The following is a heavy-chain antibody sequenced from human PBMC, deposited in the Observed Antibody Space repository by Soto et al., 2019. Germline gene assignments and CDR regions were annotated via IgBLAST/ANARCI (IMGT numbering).Heavy chain of an antibody. Sequence: SVKVSCKASGGTFSSYAISWVRQAPGQGLEWMGGIIPIFGTANYAQKFQGRVTITADESTSTAYMELSSLRSEATAVYYCATGELGYDFWSGYPAHYYYYGMDVWGQGTTVTVSS. CDR1: GGTFSSYA. V-gene: IGHV1-69*13. CDR3: ATGELGYDFWSGYPAHYYYYGMDV. D-gene: IGHD3-3*01. J-gene: IGHJ6*02. CDR2: IIPIFGTA.